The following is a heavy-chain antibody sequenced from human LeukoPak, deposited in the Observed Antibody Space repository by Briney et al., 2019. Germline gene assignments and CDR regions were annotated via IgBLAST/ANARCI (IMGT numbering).Heavy chain of an antibody. Sequence: SETLSLTCTVSGGSICSSRYYWGWIRQPPGKGLEWIGSISYSGSTYCNPSLKSRVTISVDTSKNQFSLKLSSVTAADTAVYYCARQLGSKNAFDIWGQGTMVTVSS. CDR2: ISYSGST. V-gene: IGHV4-39*01. CDR1: GGSICSSRYY. CDR3: ARQLGSKNAFDI. J-gene: IGHJ3*02.